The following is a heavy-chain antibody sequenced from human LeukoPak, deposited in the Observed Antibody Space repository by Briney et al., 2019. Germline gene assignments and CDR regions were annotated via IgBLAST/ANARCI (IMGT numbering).Heavy chain of an antibody. CDR2: INPNSGDT. D-gene: IGHD3-10*01. CDR3: AREGARITMVRGVIMSY. CDR1: GYTFTGYY. J-gene: IGHJ4*02. V-gene: IGHV1-2*06. Sequence: ASVKVSCKASGYTFTGYYMHWVRQAPGQGLEWMGRINPNSGDTNYAQKFQGRVTMTRDTSISTGYMEVSRLTSDDTAVYYCAREGARITMVRGVIMSYWGQGTLVTVSS.